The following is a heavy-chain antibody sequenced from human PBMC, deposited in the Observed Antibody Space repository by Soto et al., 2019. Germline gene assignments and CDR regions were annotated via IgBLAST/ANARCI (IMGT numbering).Heavy chain of an antibody. CDR2: ISGSGGST. D-gene: IGHD1-26*01. CDR3: AGGEGATIGY. V-gene: IGHV3-23*01. CDR1: GFTFSSYA. J-gene: IGHJ4*02. Sequence: TVGSLRLSCAASGFTFSSYAMSWVRQAPGKGLEWVSAISGSGGSTYYADSVKGRFTISRDNSKNTLYLQMNSLRAEDTAVYYCAGGEGATIGYWGQGTLVTVSS.